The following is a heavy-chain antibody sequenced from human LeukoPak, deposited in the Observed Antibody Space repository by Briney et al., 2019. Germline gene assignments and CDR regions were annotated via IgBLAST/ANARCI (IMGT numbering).Heavy chain of an antibody. J-gene: IGHJ4*02. CDR2: IYYSGTT. Sequence: YIYYSGTTNYHPSLTSPVTISVDTSKHQFSLKLRSVTAADTAVYYCARVDTAMVPPSYFDYWGQGTLVTVSS. CDR3: ARVDTAMVPPSYFDY. V-gene: IGHV4-59*01. D-gene: IGHD5-18*01.